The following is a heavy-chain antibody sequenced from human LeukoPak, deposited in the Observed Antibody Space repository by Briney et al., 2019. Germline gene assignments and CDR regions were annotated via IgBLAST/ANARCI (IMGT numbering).Heavy chain of an antibody. V-gene: IGHV3-43*02. CDR2: ISGSADST. CDR3: AKALRYSYGHVDY. D-gene: IGHD5-18*01. Sequence: PGXXPXXXSLISGSADSTYYADSVKGRFTISRDNRKNSLYLQMNSLRTEDTAFYYCAKALRYSYGHVDYWGQGTLVTVSS. J-gene: IGHJ4*02.